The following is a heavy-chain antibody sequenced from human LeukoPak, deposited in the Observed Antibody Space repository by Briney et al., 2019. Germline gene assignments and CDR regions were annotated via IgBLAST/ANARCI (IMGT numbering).Heavy chain of an antibody. J-gene: IGHJ4*02. CDR1: GLTFSSYN. Sequence: GGSLRLSCAASGLTFSSYNMNWVRQAPGKGLEWVSAISGSGGSTYYADSVKGRFTISRDNSKNTLYLQMNSLRAEDTAVYYCAKGTTVTVGYWGQGTLVTVSS. CDR3: AKGTTVTVGY. D-gene: IGHD4-17*01. CDR2: ISGSGGST. V-gene: IGHV3-23*01.